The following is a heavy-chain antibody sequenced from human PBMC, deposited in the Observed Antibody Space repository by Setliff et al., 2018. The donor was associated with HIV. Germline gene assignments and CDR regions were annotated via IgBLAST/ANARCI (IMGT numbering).Heavy chain of an antibody. J-gene: IGHJ5*02. Sequence: SETLSLTCAVYGGSFSGYYWSWIRQPPRKGLEWIGEINHSGSTNYNPSLKSRVTISLDTSKNQFSLKLSSVTAADTAVYYCARGSSYDSSGYYFNWFDPWGQGTLVTVSS. CDR1: GGSFSGYY. CDR2: INHSGST. V-gene: IGHV4-34*01. CDR3: ARGSSYDSSGYYFNWFDP. D-gene: IGHD3-22*01.